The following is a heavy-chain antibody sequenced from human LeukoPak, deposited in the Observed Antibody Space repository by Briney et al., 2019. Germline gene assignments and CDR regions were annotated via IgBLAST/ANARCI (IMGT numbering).Heavy chain of an antibody. CDR1: GASIGSGSYY. CDR2: IYTTGST. J-gene: IGHJ4*02. V-gene: IGHV4-61*02. D-gene: IGHD2-15*01. Sequence: SQTLSLTCTVSGASIGSGSYYWNWLRQSAGKGLEWIGRIYTTGSTDYNPSLKSRVTISVDTSKNQFSLKLSSVTAADTAVYYCATYCSGGSCYVGALDYWGQGTLVTVSS. CDR3: ATYCSGGSCYVGALDY.